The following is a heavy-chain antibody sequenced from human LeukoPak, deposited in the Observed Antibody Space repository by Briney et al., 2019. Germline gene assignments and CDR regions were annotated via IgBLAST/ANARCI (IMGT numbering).Heavy chain of an antibody. CDR2: IYYSGGT. CDR1: GGSIRHYY. D-gene: IGHD3-22*01. V-gene: IGHV4-59*01. Sequence: PSETLSLTCTVSGGSIRHYYWSWIRQPPGKGLEWIGYIYYSGGTNYNPSLKSRVTISVDTSKNQFSLKLSSVTAADTAVYYCAGSGYYSIEAFDMWGQGTMVTVSS. J-gene: IGHJ3*02. CDR3: AGSGYYSIEAFDM.